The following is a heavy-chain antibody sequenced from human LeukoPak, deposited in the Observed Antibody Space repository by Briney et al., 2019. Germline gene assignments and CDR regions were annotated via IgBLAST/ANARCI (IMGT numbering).Heavy chain of an antibody. D-gene: IGHD3/OR15-3a*01. J-gene: IGHJ4*02. Sequence: GGSLRLSCAVSGITLSNYGLSWVRQAPGEGVEWVAGISDSGGSTKYADSVKGRFTISRDNPKSTLFLQMTSLRADDTAFYFCAKRGVVILVFLVGFHKEAYYFESWGQGALVTVSS. CDR2: ISDSGGST. CDR1: GITLSNYG. CDR3: AKRGVVILVFLVGFHKEAYYFES. V-gene: IGHV3-23*01.